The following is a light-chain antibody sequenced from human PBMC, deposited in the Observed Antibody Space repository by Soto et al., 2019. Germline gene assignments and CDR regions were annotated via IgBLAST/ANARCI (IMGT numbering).Light chain of an antibody. Sequence: EIVLTQSPATLSLSPGERATLSCRASQSVSSYLAWYQQKPGQAPRLLIYDASNRATGIPARFSGGGSGTDFTLTISSLEPEDFAVYYFQQRSNWPLTFGGWTKVEIK. CDR2: DAS. CDR1: QSVSSY. J-gene: IGKJ4*01. V-gene: IGKV3-11*01. CDR3: QQRSNWPLT.